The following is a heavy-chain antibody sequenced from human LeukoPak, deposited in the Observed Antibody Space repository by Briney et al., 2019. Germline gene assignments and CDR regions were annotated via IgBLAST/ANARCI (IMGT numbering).Heavy chain of an antibody. CDR2: IWHDGTNK. D-gene: IGHD6-13*01. Sequence: PGGSLRLSCAASGFTFSSYGMHWVRQAPGKGLEWVTFIWHDGTNKYYADSVKGRFTISRDNSKNTLYVQMNSLRAEDTAVYYCAKHSSSSWYSWLDPWGQGTLVTVSS. V-gene: IGHV3-30*02. CDR1: GFTFSSYG. J-gene: IGHJ5*02. CDR3: AKHSSSSWYSWLDP.